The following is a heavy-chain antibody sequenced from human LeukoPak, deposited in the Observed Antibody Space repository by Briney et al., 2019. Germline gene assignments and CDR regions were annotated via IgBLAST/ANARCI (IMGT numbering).Heavy chain of an antibody. V-gene: IGHV4-39*07. CDR1: GGSISSSSYY. D-gene: IGHD3-16*02. J-gene: IGHJ4*02. CDR2: IFYSGST. CDR3: ARGARITFGGVIVDQTSFDY. Sequence: PSETLSLTCTVSGGSISSSSYYWGWIRQPPGKGLEWIGSIFYSGSTYYNPSLKSRVTISVDTSKNQFSLKLSSVTAADMAVYYCARGARITFGGVIVDQTSFDYWGQGTLVTVSS.